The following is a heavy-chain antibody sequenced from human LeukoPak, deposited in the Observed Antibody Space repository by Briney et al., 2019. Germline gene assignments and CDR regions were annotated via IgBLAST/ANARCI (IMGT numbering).Heavy chain of an antibody. CDR3: AREVGQIDY. V-gene: IGHV4-59*01. CDR1: GGSISSYY. CDR2: IYYSGST. J-gene: IGHJ4*02. Sequence: SETLSLTCTVSGGSISSYYWSWIRQPPGKGLEWIGYIYYSGSTNYNPSLKSRVTISVDTSKNQFSLKLSSVTAANTAVYYCAREVGQIDYWGQGTLVTVSS.